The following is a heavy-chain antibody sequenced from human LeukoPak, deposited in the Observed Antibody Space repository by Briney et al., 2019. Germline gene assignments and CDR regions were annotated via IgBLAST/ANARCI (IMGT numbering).Heavy chain of an antibody. D-gene: IGHD3-22*01. Sequence: PSETLSLTCAVYGGSFSGYYWSWIRQPPGKGLEWIGEINHSGSTNYNPSLKSRVTISVDTSKNQFSLRLSSVTAADTAVYYCARGSSPRYYYDSSGYYGYFQHWGQGTLVTVSS. CDR1: GGSFSGYY. CDR3: ARGSSPRYYYDSSGYYGYFQH. CDR2: INHSGST. J-gene: IGHJ1*01. V-gene: IGHV4-34*01.